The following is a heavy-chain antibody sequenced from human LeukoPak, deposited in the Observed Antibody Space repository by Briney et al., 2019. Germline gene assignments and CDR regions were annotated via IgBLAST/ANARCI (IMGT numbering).Heavy chain of an antibody. CDR2: IGTAGDT. Sequence: PGGSLRLSCAASGFTFSSYDMHWVRQATGKGLEWVSAIGTAGDTYYPGSVKGRFTISRENAKNSLYLQMNSLRAGDTAVYYCARGSYGSGSYYRDYYYGMDVWGQGTLVTVSS. CDR3: ARGSYGSGSYYRDYYYGMDV. V-gene: IGHV3-13*01. CDR1: GFTFSSYD. D-gene: IGHD3-10*01. J-gene: IGHJ6*02.